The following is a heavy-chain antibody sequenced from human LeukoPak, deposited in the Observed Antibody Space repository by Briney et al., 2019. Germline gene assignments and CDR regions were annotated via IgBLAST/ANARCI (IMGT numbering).Heavy chain of an antibody. V-gene: IGHV3-33*01. CDR2: IWHDGSNK. CDR1: GFTFSSYG. Sequence: GRSLRLSCAASGFTFSSYGMHWVRQAPGKGLEWVAVIWHDGSNKYYADSVKGRFTISRDNSKNTLYLQMNSLRAEDTAVYYCARRARGITKGYGMDVWGQGTTVTVSS. D-gene: IGHD1-14*01. CDR3: ARRARGITKGYGMDV. J-gene: IGHJ6*02.